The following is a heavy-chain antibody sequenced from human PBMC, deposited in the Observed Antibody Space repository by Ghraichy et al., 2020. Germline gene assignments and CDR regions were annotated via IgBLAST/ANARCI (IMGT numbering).Heavy chain of an antibody. CDR3: GRLPVLGLERRTIDY. V-gene: IGHV3-74*01. D-gene: IGHD1-1*01. CDR2: ISSDATYS. CDR1: GFDFSDYW. Sequence: GGSLRLSCVASGFDFSDYWMFWVRQAPGKGLVWVSRISSDATYSNYADSVKGRFIISRDNAKRTLFLQMNSLRDDDTAVYYCGRLPVLGLERRTIDYWGQGTLVTVSS. J-gene: IGHJ4*02.